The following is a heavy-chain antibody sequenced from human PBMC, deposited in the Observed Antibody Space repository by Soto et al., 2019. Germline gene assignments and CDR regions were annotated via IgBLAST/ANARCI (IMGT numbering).Heavy chain of an antibody. CDR1: GYTFTGYY. CDR3: ATQGWASIAARPFYYYGMDV. J-gene: IGHJ6*02. V-gene: IGHV1-2*04. D-gene: IGHD6-6*01. Sequence: QVPLVQSGAEVKKPGASVKVSCKASGYTFTGYYMHWVRQAPGQGLEWMGWINPNSGGTNYAQKFQGWVTMTRDTSISTAYMELSRLRSDDTAVYYCATQGWASIAARPFYYYGMDVWGQGTTVTVSS. CDR2: INPNSGGT.